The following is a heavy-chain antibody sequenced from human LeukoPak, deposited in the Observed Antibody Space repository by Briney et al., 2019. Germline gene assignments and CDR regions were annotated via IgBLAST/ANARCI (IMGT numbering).Heavy chain of an antibody. V-gene: IGHV1-2*02. D-gene: IGHD2-2*02. J-gene: IGHJ4*02. CDR1: GYTFTGYY. CDR2: INPNSGGT. Sequence: GASVKVSCKASGYTFTGYYMHWVRQAPGQGLEWMGWINPNSGGTNYAQKFQGRVTMTRDTSISTAYMELSRLRSDDTAVYYCARRYCSSTSCYNARYYFDYWGQGTLVTVSS. CDR3: ARRYCSSTSCYNARYYFDY.